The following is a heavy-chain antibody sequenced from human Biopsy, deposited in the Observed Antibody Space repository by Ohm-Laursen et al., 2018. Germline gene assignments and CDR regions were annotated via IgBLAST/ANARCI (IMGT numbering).Heavy chain of an antibody. CDR3: AKDRYNYTPIGGFSMDV. CDR1: GFTFSSSW. J-gene: IGHJ6*02. CDR2: IKEDGSEK. D-gene: IGHD5-18*01. Sequence: GSLRLSCAASGFTFSSSWMTWVRQAPGKGLEWVASIKEDGSEKFYVDSVKGRFTISRDNSRDTLYLQMSSLRAEDTAVYYCAKDRYNYTPIGGFSMDVWGQGTTVTVSS. V-gene: IGHV3-7*01.